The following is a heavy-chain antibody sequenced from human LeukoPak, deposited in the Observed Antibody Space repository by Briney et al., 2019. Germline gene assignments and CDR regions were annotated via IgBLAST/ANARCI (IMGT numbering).Heavy chain of an antibody. Sequence: ASVKVSCLASGYTFHHHFLHWVRQAPGQGLEWMGWINPNSGGTNYAQKFQGRVTMTRDTSISTAYMDLSRLRSDDTAVYYCASGGYKLDYWGQGTLVTVSS. J-gene: IGHJ4*02. CDR3: ASGGYKLDY. CDR2: INPNSGGT. CDR1: GYTFHHHF. D-gene: IGHD5-18*01. V-gene: IGHV1-2*02.